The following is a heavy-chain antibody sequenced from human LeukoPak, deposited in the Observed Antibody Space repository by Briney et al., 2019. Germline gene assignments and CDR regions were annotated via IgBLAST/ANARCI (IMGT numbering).Heavy chain of an antibody. CDR1: GFTMSSYW. J-gene: IGHJ3*01. Sequence: GGSLRLSCVASGFTMSSYWMSWVRQAPGKGLEWVANIKQDGSEKYYVDSVKGRFTISRDNAKNSLYLQMNSLRAEDTAVYYCARDYLLIHYDSSGYYRDAFDLWGQGTMVTVSS. CDR2: IKQDGSEK. V-gene: IGHV3-7*01. D-gene: IGHD3-22*01. CDR3: ARDYLLIHYDSSGYYRDAFDL.